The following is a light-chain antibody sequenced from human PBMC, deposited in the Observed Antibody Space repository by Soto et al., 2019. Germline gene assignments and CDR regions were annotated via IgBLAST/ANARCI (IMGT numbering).Light chain of an antibody. J-gene: IGKJ1*01. Sequence: DIQMTQSPPTLSASVGDRVTITCRASQPISSWLAWYQQKAGKVPNLLIYAASTLQSGVPSRFSGSGSGTDFTLTISSLQPEDVATYYCQKYDGAPKTFGQGTKVDIK. CDR2: AAS. CDR1: QPISSW. CDR3: QKYDGAPKT. V-gene: IGKV1-27*01.